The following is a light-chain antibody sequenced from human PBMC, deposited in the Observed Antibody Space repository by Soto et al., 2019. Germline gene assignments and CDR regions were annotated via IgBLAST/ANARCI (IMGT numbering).Light chain of an antibody. J-gene: IGLJ1*01. CDR2: DVT. CDR1: SSDIGSYNR. Sequence: QSALTQPASVSGSPGQSITISCSGTSSDIGSYNRVSWYQQYPGKAPKLIIYDVTNRPPGVSSRFSGSKSGNTASLTISGLQAEDEADYYCNSFTISSTYVFGTGTKVTVL. V-gene: IGLV2-14*01. CDR3: NSFTISSTYV.